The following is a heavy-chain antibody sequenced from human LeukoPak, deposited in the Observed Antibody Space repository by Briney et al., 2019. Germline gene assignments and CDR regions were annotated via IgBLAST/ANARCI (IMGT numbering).Heavy chain of an antibody. V-gene: IGHV1-46*01. Sequence: GASVKVSCKASGYTFTSYYMHWVRQAPGQGLEWMGIINPSVGSTSYAQKFQGRVTMTRDMSTSTVYMELSSLRSEDTAVYYCARVEFEWFGDPDMVFLYWGQGTLVTVSS. CDR2: INPSVGST. J-gene: IGHJ4*02. CDR3: ARVEFEWFGDPDMVFLY. D-gene: IGHD3-10*01. CDR1: GYTFTSYY.